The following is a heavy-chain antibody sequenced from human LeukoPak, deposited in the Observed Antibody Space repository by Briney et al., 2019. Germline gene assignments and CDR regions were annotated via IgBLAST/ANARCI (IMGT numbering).Heavy chain of an antibody. CDR2: INPNSGGT. D-gene: IGHD6-19*01. V-gene: IGHV1-2*02. CDR3: ASPEDNSSGWYPSNY. J-gene: IGHJ4*02. CDR1: GYTFTGYY. Sequence: GASVKVSCKASGYTFTGYYMHWVRQAPGQGLEWMGWINPNSGGTNYAQKFQGRLTMTRDTSISTAYMELSRLRSDDTAVYYCASPEDNSSGWYPSNYWGQGTLVTVSS.